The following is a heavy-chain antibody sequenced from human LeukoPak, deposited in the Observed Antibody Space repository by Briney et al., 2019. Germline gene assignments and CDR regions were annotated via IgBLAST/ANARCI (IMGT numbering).Heavy chain of an antibody. Sequence: PGGSLRLSCAASGFTFSSYNMNWVRQAPGKGLKWVSYISITSSYIYYADSVKGRFTISRDNAKNSLYLQMNSLRAEDTAVYYCARGENNYGYYYFDYWGQGTLVTVSS. CDR2: ISITSSYI. D-gene: IGHD5-18*01. J-gene: IGHJ4*02. CDR1: GFTFSSYN. CDR3: ARGENNYGYYYFDY. V-gene: IGHV3-21*01.